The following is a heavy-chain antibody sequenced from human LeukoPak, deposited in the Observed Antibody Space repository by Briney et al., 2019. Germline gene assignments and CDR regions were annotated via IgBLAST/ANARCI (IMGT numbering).Heavy chain of an antibody. Sequence: GESLKISCKGSGYIFTSYWIGWVRQMPGKGLERMGIIYPGDSDTRYSPSFQGQVTISADKSISTAYLQWSSLKASDTAMYYCARVQLERQLYYFDYWGQGTLVTVSS. J-gene: IGHJ4*02. CDR3: ARVQLERQLYYFDY. D-gene: IGHD1-1*01. CDR1: GYIFTSYW. CDR2: IYPGDSDT. V-gene: IGHV5-51*01.